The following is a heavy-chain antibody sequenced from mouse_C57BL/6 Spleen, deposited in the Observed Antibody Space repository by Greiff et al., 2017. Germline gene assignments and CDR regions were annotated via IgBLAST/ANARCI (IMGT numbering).Heavy chain of an antibody. J-gene: IGHJ3*01. CDR3: ARRGYGNYVAY. Sequence: VQLKQSGPELVKPGASVKISCKASGYTFTDYYMNWVKQSHGKSLEWIGDINPNNGGTSYNQKFKGKATLTVDKSSSTAYMELRSLTSEDSAVYYCARRGYGNYVAYWGQGTLVTVSA. D-gene: IGHD2-10*02. CDR2: INPNNGGT. V-gene: IGHV1-26*01. CDR1: GYTFTDYY.